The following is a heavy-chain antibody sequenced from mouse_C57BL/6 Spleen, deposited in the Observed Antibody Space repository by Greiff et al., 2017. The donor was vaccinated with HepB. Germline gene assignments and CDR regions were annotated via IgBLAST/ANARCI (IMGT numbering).Heavy chain of an antibody. V-gene: IGHV3-6*01. CDR2: ISYDGSN. CDR3: ARCDYDWDFAC. Sequence: EVQLQESGPGLVKPSQSLSLTCSVTGYSITSGYYWNWIRQFPGNKLEWMGYISYDGSNNYNPSLKNRISITRDTSQNQFFLKLNSVTTEDTATYYCARCDYDWDFACWGQGTLVTVSA. D-gene: IGHD2-4*01. CDR1: GYSITSGYY. J-gene: IGHJ3*01.